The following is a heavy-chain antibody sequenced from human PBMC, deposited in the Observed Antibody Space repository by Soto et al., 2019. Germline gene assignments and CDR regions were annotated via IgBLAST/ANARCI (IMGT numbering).Heavy chain of an antibody. CDR2: MYKTGET. D-gene: IGHD3-10*01. CDR3: MKAHESGDFLGMSV. CDR1: GGSVSTGMKY. Sequence: SETLFLTCTVSGGSVSTGMKYWGWVRQPPGKALEFIGYMYKTGETLLNSSLKSRVTLSMETSKNQFSLTLSSVTAADTAVYFCMKAHESGDFLGMSVWGPGTTVTVSS. V-gene: IGHV4-61*01. J-gene: IGHJ6*02.